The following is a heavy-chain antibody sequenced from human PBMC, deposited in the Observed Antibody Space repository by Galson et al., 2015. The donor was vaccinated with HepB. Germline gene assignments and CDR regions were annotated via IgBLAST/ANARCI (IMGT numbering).Heavy chain of an antibody. D-gene: IGHD2-8*01. CDR3: AILDCTNGVCSDY. CDR1: GFTFSSYS. V-gene: IGHV3-21*01. J-gene: IGHJ4*02. CDR2: ISSSSSYI. Sequence: SLRLSCAASGFTFSSYSMNWVRQAPGKGLEWVSSISSSSSYIYYADSVKGRFTISRDNAKNSLYLQMNSLRAEDTAVYYCAILDCTNGVCSDYWGQGTLVTVSS.